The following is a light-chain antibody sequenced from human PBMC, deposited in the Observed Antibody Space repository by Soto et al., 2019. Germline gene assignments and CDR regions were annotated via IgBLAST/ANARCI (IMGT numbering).Light chain of an antibody. J-gene: IGKJ4*01. CDR2: DAS. CDR3: EQYDTLPLT. V-gene: IGKV1-33*01. Sequence: IQMTQSPTSLSASVGDRVTITCQASQDTGKYLNWFQQKPGKAPKLLIYDASNLETGVPARFSGSGSGTDFTFTISRLQPEDIAKYFCEQYDTLPLTFGGGTKVEIK. CDR1: QDTGKY.